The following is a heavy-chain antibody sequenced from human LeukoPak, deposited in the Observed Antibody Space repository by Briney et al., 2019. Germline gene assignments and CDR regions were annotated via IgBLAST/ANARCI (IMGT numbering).Heavy chain of an antibody. D-gene: IGHD6-13*01. J-gene: IGHJ5*02. V-gene: IGHV4-39*02. Sequence: KPSETLSLTCTVSGDSIRTSSSYWGWIRQPPGKGLEWIGSIYYTGNTYYNTSLKSRVIISVDTSKNQFSLKLNSVTAADTAVYSCARDLRQQFMNWFDPWGQGTLVTVSS. CDR3: ARDLRQQFMNWFDP. CDR2: IYYTGNT. CDR1: GDSIRTSSSY.